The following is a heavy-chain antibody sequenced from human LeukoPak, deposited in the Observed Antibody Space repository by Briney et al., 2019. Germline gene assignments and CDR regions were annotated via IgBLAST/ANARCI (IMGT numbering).Heavy chain of an antibody. CDR1: GGSISSGGYY. V-gene: IGHV4-31*03. Sequence: SETLSLTCTVSGGSISSGGYYWSWIRQHPGKGLEWIGYIYYSGSTYYNPSLKSRVTISVDTSKNQFSLKLSSVPAADTAVYYCARAFPFADYYDSSGPESDFDYWGQGTLVTVSS. CDR2: IYYSGST. J-gene: IGHJ4*02. D-gene: IGHD3-22*01. CDR3: ARAFPFADYYDSSGPESDFDY.